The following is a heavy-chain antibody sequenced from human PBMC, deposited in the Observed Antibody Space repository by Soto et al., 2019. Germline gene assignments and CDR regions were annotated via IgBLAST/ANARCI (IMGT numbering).Heavy chain of an antibody. CDR2: IHSDGSST. D-gene: IGHD1-26*01. V-gene: IGHV3-74*01. Sequence: EVQLVESGGGLVRPGGSLRLSCAASGFTFSYYWMHWVRQAPGKGLVWVSRIHSDGSSTTYADFVKGRFIISRDNAWNTVDVQMNSVRVEDTAVYYCARGDRGAFDLWGQGTVVTVSS. CDR1: GFTFSYYW. J-gene: IGHJ3*01. CDR3: ARGDRGAFDL.